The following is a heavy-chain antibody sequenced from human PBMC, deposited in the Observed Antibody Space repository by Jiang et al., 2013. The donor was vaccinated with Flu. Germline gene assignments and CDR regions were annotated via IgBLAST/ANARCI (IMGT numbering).Heavy chain of an antibody. CDR2: IYHSGST. J-gene: IGHJ6*01. D-gene: IGHD4-17*01. V-gene: IGHV4-38-2*01. CDR1: GYSISSGYY. Sequence: VQLVESGPGLVKPSETLSLTCAVSGYSISSGYYWGWIRQPPGKGLEWIGSIYHSGSTYYNPSLKSRVTISVDTSKNQFSLKLSSVTAADTAVYYCASWIGTVTNXYYYYGM. CDR3: ASWIGTVTNXYYYYGM.